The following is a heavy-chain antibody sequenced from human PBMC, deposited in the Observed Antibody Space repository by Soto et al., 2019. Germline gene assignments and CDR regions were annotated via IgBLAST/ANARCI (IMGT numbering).Heavy chain of an antibody. V-gene: IGHV3-21*01. CDR2: ISSSSSYI. D-gene: IGHD3-22*01. CDR1: GFTFSSYS. J-gene: IGHJ4*02. Sequence: GGSLRLSCAASGFTFSSYSMNWVRQAPGKGLEWVSSISSSSSYIYYADSVKGRFTISRDNANNSLYLQMNILRAEDTAVYYCARDSGYYDSSGYYFDYWGQGTLVTVSS. CDR3: ARDSGYYDSSGYYFDY.